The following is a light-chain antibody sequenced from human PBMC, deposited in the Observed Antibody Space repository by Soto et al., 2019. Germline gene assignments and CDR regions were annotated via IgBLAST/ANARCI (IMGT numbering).Light chain of an antibody. Sequence: DIVMTQSPDSLAVSLGERATINCKSSQSVLYSSNNKNYLAWYQQKPGKAPNLLIYAASSLQSGVPSRFSGSASGTDFTLTISSLHPEDFATYYCQQSYSTPFTFGQGTKVDIK. CDR1: QSVLYSSNNKNY. CDR3: QQSYSTPFT. CDR2: AAS. V-gene: IGKV4-1*01. J-gene: IGKJ2*01.